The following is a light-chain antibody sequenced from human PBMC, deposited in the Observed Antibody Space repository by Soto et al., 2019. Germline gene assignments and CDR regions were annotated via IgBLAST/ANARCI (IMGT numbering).Light chain of an antibody. V-gene: IGKV1-39*01. J-gene: IGKJ1*01. CDR1: QSISSY. CDR3: QQSYSTWT. CDR2: AAS. Sequence: DIQMTQSPSSLSAYVGDRVTITCRASQSISSYLNWYQQKPGKAPKLLIYAASSLQSGVPSRFSGSGSGTDFTLTISSLQPEDFATYYCQQSYSTWTFGQGTKVHIK.